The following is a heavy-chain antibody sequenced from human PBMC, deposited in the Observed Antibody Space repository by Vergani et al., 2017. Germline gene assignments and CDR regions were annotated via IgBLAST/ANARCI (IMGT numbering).Heavy chain of an antibody. J-gene: IGHJ4*02. V-gene: IGHV4-34*01. Sequence: QVQLQQWGAGLLKPSETLSLTCAVYGGSFSGYYWSWIRQPPGKGLEWIGEINHSGSTNYNPSLKSRVTISVDTSKNQFSLKLSSVTAADTAVYYGASGRYYDFWSGYYDHWGQGTLVTVSS. CDR2: INHSGST. CDR3: ASGRYYDFWSGYYDH. D-gene: IGHD3-3*01. CDR1: GGSFSGYY.